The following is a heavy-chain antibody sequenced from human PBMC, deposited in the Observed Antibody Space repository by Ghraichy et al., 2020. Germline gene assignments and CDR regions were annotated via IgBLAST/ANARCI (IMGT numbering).Heavy chain of an antibody. D-gene: IGHD3-22*01. J-gene: IGHJ4*02. CDR1: GYSISSGYY. Sequence: SETLSLTCAVSGYSISSGYYWGWIRQPPGKGLEWIGSIYHSGSTYYNPSLKSRVTISVDTSKNQFSLKLGSVTAADTAVYYCARVITYYYDSSGLGGFDYWGQGTLVTVSS. CDR3: ARVITYYYDSSGLGGFDY. CDR2: IYHSGST. V-gene: IGHV4-38-2*01.